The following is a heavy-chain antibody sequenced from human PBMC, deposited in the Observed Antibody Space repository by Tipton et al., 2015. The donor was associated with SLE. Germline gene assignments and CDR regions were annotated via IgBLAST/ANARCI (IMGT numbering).Heavy chain of an antibody. CDR1: GFTFSSYG. V-gene: IGHV3-33*01. CDR2: IWYDGSNK. Sequence: SLRLSCAASGFTFSSYGMHWVRQAPGKGLEWVAVIWYDGSNKYYADSVKGRFTISRDNAKNSLYLQMNSLRAEDTAVYYCARPLGGYDGSSFDYWGQGTLVTVSS. D-gene: IGHD5-12*01. J-gene: IGHJ4*02. CDR3: ARPLGGYDGSSFDY.